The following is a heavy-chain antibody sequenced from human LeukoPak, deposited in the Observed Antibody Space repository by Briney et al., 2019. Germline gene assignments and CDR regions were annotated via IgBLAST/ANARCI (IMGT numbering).Heavy chain of an antibody. V-gene: IGHV1-69*13. CDR1: GHTFTSYG. CDR3: AGWEAVAGTFDY. Sequence: SVKVSCKASGHTFTSYGISWVRQAPGQGLEWMGGIIPIFGTANYAQKFQGRVTITADESTSTAYMELSSLRSEDTAVYYCAGWEAVAGTFDYWGQGTLVTVSS. CDR2: IIPIFGTA. J-gene: IGHJ4*02. D-gene: IGHD6-19*01.